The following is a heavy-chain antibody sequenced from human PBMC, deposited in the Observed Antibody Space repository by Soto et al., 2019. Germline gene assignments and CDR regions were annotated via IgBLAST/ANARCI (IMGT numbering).Heavy chain of an antibody. CDR1: AYTFTSYG. CDR3: ARGLNVLRFLEWLSPNYYYYYMDV. V-gene: IGHV1-18*01. Sequence: ASVKVSCKSSAYTFTSYGISWVRQAPGQGLEWMGWISAYNGNTNYAQKLQGRVTMTTDTSTSTAYMELRSLRSDDTAVYYCARGLNVLRFLEWLSPNYYYYYMDVWGKGTTVTVSS. D-gene: IGHD3-3*01. CDR2: ISAYNGNT. J-gene: IGHJ6*03.